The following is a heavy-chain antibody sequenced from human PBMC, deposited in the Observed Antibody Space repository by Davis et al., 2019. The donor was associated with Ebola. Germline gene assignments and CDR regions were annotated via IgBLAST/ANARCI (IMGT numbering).Heavy chain of an antibody. D-gene: IGHD5-18*01. CDR3: VREGYSSGRAPAFDF. J-gene: IGHJ6*04. Sequence: PGGSLRLSCAVSGFTFTLSTSIMHWVRQTPGKGLDWVAGMSFDGFSKYYTDSVKGRFSISRDESKNMVYLHMNSLRVEDTAVYHCVREGYSSGRAPAFDFWGKGTPVTVSS. V-gene: IGHV3-30-3*01. CDR2: MSFDGFSK. CDR1: GFTFTLSTSI.